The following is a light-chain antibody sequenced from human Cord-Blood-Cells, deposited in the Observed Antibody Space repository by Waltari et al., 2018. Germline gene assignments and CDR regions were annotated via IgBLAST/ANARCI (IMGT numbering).Light chain of an antibody. J-gene: IGKJ1*01. CDR2: AAS. Sequence: DIQMTQSPSSLSASVGDRVTITCRASQSISSYVNWYQQKPGKAPKLRIYAASRLQRGGPSRGRGSGAGTEGTLTISRRQPEECATDYGQQSYSTPGTGGQWTKGEIK. CDR1: QSISSY. CDR3: QQSYSTPGT. V-gene: IGKV1-39*01.